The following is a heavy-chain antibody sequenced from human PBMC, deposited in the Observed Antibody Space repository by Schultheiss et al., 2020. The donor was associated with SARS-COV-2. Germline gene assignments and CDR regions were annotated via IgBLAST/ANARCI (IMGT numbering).Heavy chain of an antibody. V-gene: IGHV1-18*01. CDR1: GYTFTSYG. D-gene: IGHD6-19*01. J-gene: IGHJ6*02. Sequence: ASVKVSCKASGYTFTSYGISWVRQAPGQGLEWMGWISAYNGNTNYAQKLQGRVTMTTDTSTSTAYMELRSLRSDDTAVYYCARYMWQWLLYYYYGMDVWGQGTTVTVSS. CDR2: ISAYNGNT. CDR3: ARYMWQWLLYYYYGMDV.